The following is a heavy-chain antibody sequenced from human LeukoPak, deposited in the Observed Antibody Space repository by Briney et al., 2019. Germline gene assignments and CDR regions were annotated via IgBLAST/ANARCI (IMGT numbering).Heavy chain of an antibody. Sequence: PSETLSLTCTVSGGSISSYYWTWIRQPPGKGLEWIGYICYSGSTNYNPSLKSRVTISVDTSKNQFSLKLSSVTSADTAVYYCASGRLGIFDYWGQGTLVTVSS. D-gene: IGHD7-27*01. CDR3: ASGRLGIFDY. CDR2: ICYSGST. J-gene: IGHJ4*02. V-gene: IGHV4-59*01. CDR1: GGSISSYY.